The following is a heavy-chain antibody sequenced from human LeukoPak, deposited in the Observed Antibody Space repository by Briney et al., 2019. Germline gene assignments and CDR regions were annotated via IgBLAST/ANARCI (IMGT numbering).Heavy chain of an antibody. Sequence: PSETLSLTCAVYGGSFSGYYWSWIRQPPGKGLEWIGEINHSGSTNYNPSLKSRVTILVDTSKNQFSLKLSSVTAADTAVYYCARGQKVAATPTSWFDPWGQGTLVTVSS. J-gene: IGHJ5*02. CDR2: INHSGST. V-gene: IGHV4-34*01. D-gene: IGHD2-15*01. CDR1: GGSFSGYY. CDR3: ARGQKVAATPTSWFDP.